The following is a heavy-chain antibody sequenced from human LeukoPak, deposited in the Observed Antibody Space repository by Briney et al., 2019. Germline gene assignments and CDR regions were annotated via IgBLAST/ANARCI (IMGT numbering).Heavy chain of an antibody. D-gene: IGHD6-19*01. CDR3: ASGREVAVATGY. V-gene: IGHV4-34*01. Sequence: PSETLSLTCAVYGGSFSGYYWSWIRQPPGKGLEWIGEINHSGSTNYNPSFKSRVTISVDTSKNQFSLKLSSVTAADTAVYYCASGREVAVATGYWGQGTLVTVSS. J-gene: IGHJ4*02. CDR2: INHSGST. CDR1: GGSFSGYY.